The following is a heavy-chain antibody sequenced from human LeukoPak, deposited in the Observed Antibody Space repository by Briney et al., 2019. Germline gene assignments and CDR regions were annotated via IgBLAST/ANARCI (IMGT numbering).Heavy chain of an antibody. CDR1: GGSISSTSHY. Sequence: PSETLSLTCTVSGGSISSTSHYWGWIRQPPGTGLEWIGNMFYTGSTYYNPSLKSRVTISVDTSRNQFSLKLSSVTAADTAVYYCARVEGYCSSTSYYFWFDPWGQGTLVTVSS. CDR2: MFYTGST. CDR3: ARVEGYCSSTSYYFWFDP. D-gene: IGHD2-2*01. V-gene: IGHV4-39*01. J-gene: IGHJ5*02.